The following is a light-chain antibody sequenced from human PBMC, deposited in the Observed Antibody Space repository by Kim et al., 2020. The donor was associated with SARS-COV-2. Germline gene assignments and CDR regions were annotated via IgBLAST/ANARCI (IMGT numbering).Light chain of an antibody. V-gene: IGLV3-19*01. CDR2: DEN. CDR3: ISRDSSGNSYF. Sequence: ALGQTVRITCQGDSIRTYYATWYQQKQGQAPVLVIYDENNRPSGIPDRFSASSSGNTASLTITGAQAEDKADYYCISRDSSGNSYFFGTGTKVTVL. J-gene: IGLJ1*01. CDR1: SIRTYY.